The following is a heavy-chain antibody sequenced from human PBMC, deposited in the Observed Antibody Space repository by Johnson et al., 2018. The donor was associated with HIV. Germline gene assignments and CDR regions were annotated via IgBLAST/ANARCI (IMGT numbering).Heavy chain of an antibody. CDR2: IKQDGSDK. D-gene: IGHD6-19*01. Sequence: VQLVESGGGLVPPGGSLRLSCAASGFTFGSYFMSWVRQAPGKGLEWVANIKQDGSDKYYADSVKGRFTISRDNSKNTLYLQMNSLRAEDTAVYYCANIAVVYAFDIWGQGTMVTVSS. CDR1: GFTFGSYF. J-gene: IGHJ3*02. V-gene: IGHV3-7*01. CDR3: ANIAVVYAFDI.